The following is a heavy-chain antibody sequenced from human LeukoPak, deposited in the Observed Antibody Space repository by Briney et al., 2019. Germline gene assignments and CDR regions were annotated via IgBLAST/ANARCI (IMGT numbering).Heavy chain of an antibody. CDR3: ARDHCSSTSCYLNFQH. V-gene: IGHV1-69*13. D-gene: IGHD2-2*01. CDR1: GGTFSSYA. Sequence: SVKVSCKASGGTFSSYAISWVRQAPGQGLEWMGGIIPIFGTANYAQKFQGRVTITADESTSTACMELSSLRSEDTAVYYCARDHCSSTSCYLNFQHWGQGTLVTVSS. CDR2: IIPIFGTA. J-gene: IGHJ1*01.